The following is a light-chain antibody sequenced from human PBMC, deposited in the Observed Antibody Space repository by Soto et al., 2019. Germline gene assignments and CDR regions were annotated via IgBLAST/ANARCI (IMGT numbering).Light chain of an antibody. CDR1: QSISSW. V-gene: IGKV1-5*03. CDR3: QQYNTYSWT. Sequence: DIQMTQSPATLSASVGARVTITCRASQSISSWLAWYQQKPGKAPKLLIYKASSLESGVPSRFSGSGSETEFTLTINSLQPDDFATYYCQQYNTYSWTFGQGTKVEIK. CDR2: KAS. J-gene: IGKJ1*01.